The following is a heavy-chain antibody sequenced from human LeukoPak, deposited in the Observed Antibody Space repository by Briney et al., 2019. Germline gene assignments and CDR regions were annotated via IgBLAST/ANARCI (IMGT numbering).Heavy chain of an antibody. CDR3: ARRNLYNWNYGNWFDP. Sequence: SETLSVTCTVSGGSISSSSHYWGWIRQPPGKGLEWIGNISYSGSTYYNPSLKSRVTISVDTSKNQFSLKLNSVTAADTAVYYCARRNLYNWNYGNWFDPWGQGTLVTVSS. D-gene: IGHD1-7*01. V-gene: IGHV4-39*01. CDR2: ISYSGST. J-gene: IGHJ5*02. CDR1: GGSISSSSHY.